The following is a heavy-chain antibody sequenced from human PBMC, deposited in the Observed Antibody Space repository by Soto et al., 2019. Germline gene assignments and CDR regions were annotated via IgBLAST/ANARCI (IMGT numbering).Heavy chain of an antibody. J-gene: IGHJ3*02. CDR1: SGSISSGGYY. CDR2: IYYSGST. CDR3: ARRDYGDYYAFDI. V-gene: IGHV4-31*03. Sequence: QVQLQESGPGLVKPSQTLSLTCTVSSGSISSGGYYWSWIRQHPGKGLEWIGYIYYSGSTYYNPSLKSRVTISVDTSKNQFSLKLSSVTAADTAVYYCARRDYGDYYAFDIWGQGTMVTVSS. D-gene: IGHD4-17*01.